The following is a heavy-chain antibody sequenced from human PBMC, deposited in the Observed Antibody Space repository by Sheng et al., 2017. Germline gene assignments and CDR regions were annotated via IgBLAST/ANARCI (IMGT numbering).Heavy chain of an antibody. V-gene: IGHV1-69*08. J-gene: IGHJ6*03. CDR2: IIPILGIA. Sequence: QVQLVQSGAEVKKPGSSVKVSCKASGGTFSSYTISWVRQAPGQGLEWMGRIIPILGIANYAQKFQGRVTITADKSTSTAYMELSSLRSEDTAVYYCAREERAHYYYYYMDVWGKGTTVTVSS. CDR1: GGTFSSYT. CDR3: AREERAHYYYYYMDV.